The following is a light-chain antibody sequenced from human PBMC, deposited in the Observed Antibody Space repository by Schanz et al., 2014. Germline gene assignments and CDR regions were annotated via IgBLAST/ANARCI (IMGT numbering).Light chain of an antibody. J-gene: IGKJ3*01. CDR2: AAS. Sequence: DIQMTQSPSSLSASVGDRVTITCRASQSISSYLNWYQQKPGKAPKLLIYAASSLQSGVPSRFSGSGSGTDFTLTISSLQPEDIATYYCQQYDNFPPLVTFGPGTKVDIK. V-gene: IGKV1-39*01. CDR1: QSISSY. CDR3: QQYDNFPPLVT.